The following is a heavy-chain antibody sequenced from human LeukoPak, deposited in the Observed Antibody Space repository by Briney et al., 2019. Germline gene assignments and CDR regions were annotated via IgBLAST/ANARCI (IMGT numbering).Heavy chain of an antibody. CDR3: ARIDYYYYYMDV. Sequence: PSETLSLTCTVSGGSISSSGYYWGWIRQPPGKGLEWIGSIYYSGSTYYNPSLKSRVTISVDTSKNQFSLKLSSVTAADTAVYYCARIDYYYYYMDVWGKGTTVTISS. V-gene: IGHV4-39*01. CDR1: GGSISSSGYY. CDR2: IYYSGST. J-gene: IGHJ6*03.